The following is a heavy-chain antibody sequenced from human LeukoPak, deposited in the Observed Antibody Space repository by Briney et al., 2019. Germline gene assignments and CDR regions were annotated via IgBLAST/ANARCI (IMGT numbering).Heavy chain of an antibody. CDR1: GFTFSSYA. V-gene: IGHV3-30*04. Sequence: LRLSCAASGFTFSSYAMHWVRQAPGKGLEWVAVISYDGSNKYYADSVKGRFTISRDNSKNTLYLQMNSLRAEDTAVYYCAKDRVVVVPAASRIYYMDVWGKGTTVTVSS. D-gene: IGHD2-2*01. CDR2: ISYDGSNK. J-gene: IGHJ6*03. CDR3: AKDRVVVVPAASRIYYMDV.